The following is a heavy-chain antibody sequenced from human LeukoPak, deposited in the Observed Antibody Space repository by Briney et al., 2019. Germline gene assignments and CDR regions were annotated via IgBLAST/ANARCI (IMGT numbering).Heavy chain of an antibody. V-gene: IGHV3-30-3*01. J-gene: IGHJ4*02. CDR3: AREGYYGSGSPPSLYLDY. CDR2: VSYDGSNE. CDR1: GFIFRSYA. Sequence: GGSLRLSCAASGFIFRSYAMRWVRQALGKGLEWVAAVSYDGSNEYYADSVKGRFTISRDNSRSTLYLQMNSLRPEDTAIYYCAREGYYGSGSPPSLYLDYWGQGTLVTVSS. D-gene: IGHD3-10*01.